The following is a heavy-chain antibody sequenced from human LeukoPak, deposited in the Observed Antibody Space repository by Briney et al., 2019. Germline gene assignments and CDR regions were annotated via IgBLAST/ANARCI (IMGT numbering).Heavy chain of an antibody. V-gene: IGHV3-33*01. J-gene: IGHJ6*02. CDR3: ARVANITTFGMDV. Sequence: PGGSLRLSCAASGFTFSSYGMHWVRQVRQAPGKGPEWVAVIWFDGSKKYYSDSVKGRFTISRDNSKNTLYLQMDSLRAEDTAVYYCARVANITTFGMDVWGQGTTVTVSS. CDR1: GFTFSSYG. D-gene: IGHD3-9*01. CDR2: IWFDGSKK.